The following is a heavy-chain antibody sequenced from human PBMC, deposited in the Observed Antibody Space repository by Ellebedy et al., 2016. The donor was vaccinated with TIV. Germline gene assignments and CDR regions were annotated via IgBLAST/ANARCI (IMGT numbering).Heavy chain of an antibody. Sequence: HTGGSLRLSCAASGFTFSNHWMHWVRQVPGKGLVWVSRINTDGTTTTYADSVKGRFTISRDNAKNTLFLQMNSLKSEDTAVYYCARDQASRGVIIYWGQGTLVTASS. D-gene: IGHD3-10*01. CDR2: INTDGTTT. CDR1: GFTFSNHW. CDR3: ARDQASRGVIIY. J-gene: IGHJ4*02. V-gene: IGHV3-74*03.